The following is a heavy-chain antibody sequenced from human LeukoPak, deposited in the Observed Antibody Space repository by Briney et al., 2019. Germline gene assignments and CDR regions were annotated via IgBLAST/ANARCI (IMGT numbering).Heavy chain of an antibody. V-gene: IGHV5-51*01. CDR1: GYSFTAYW. Sequence: GESLKISCQASGYSFTAYWIAWVRQMPGKGLEWRGSIYPGDSDTRYRPSFQGQVTISADKSIRAAYLQWRSLKTSDTAMYYCARLPPYCTSSSCFGPLFDYWGQGTLVAVSS. CDR2: IYPGDSDT. CDR3: ARLPPYCTSSSCFGPLFDY. D-gene: IGHD2-2*01. J-gene: IGHJ4*02.